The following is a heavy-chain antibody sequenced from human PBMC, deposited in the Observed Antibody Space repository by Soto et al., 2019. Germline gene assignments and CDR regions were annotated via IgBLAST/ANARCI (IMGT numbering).Heavy chain of an antibody. Sequence: ASVKVSCKASGYTFTSYAMNWVRQAPGQRLEWMGWMNPNSGNTSYSQKFQGRVTMTRNTSISTAYMELSSLRSEDTAVYYCARPSKILRFLEWPTPGGYMEVWGKGTTVTVSS. CDR1: GYTFTSYA. CDR3: ARPSKILRFLEWPTPGGYMEV. CDR2: MNPNSGNT. J-gene: IGHJ6*03. V-gene: IGHV1-8*02. D-gene: IGHD3-3*01.